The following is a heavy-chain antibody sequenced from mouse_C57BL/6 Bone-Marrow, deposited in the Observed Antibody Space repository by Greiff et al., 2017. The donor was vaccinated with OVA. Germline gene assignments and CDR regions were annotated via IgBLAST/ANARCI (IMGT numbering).Heavy chain of an antibody. Sequence: DVKLVESGEGLVKPGGSLTLSCAASGFTFSSYAMSWVRQTPEKRLEWVAYISSGGDYIYYADTVKGRFPISSDNARNTLYLQMSRLKSEDTAMYDSTRVYNRYAMDYWGEGTSVTVSS. D-gene: IGHD1-3*01. CDR3: TRVYNRYAMDY. V-gene: IGHV5-9-1*02. J-gene: IGHJ4*01. CDR1: GFTFSSYA. CDR2: ISSGGDYI.